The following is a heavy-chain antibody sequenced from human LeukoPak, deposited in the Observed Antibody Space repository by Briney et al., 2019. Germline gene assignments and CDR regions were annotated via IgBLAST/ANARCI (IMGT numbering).Heavy chain of an antibody. Sequence: SETLSLTCAVYGGSFSGYYWSWIRQPPGKGLEWIGEINHSGSTNYNPSLKSRVTISVDTSKNQFSLKLSSVTAADTAVYYCARLARGTAMDPTWVDYWDQGTLVTVSS. V-gene: IGHV4-34*01. D-gene: IGHD5-18*01. CDR1: GGSFSGYY. CDR3: ARLARGTAMDPTWVDY. CDR2: INHSGST. J-gene: IGHJ4*02.